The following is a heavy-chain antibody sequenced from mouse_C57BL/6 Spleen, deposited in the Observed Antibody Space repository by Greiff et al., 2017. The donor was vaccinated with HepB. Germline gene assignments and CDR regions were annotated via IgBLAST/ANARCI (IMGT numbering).Heavy chain of an antibody. V-gene: IGHV5-4*03. CDR1: GFTFSSYA. Sequence: EVKLMESGGGLVKPGGSLKLSCAASGFTFSSYAMSWVRQTPEKRLEWVATISDGGSYTYYPDNVKGRFTISRDNAKNNLYLQMSHLKSEDTAMYYCARGDYDKYYFDYWGQGTTRTVSS. J-gene: IGHJ2*01. CDR2: ISDGGSYT. CDR3: ARGDYDKYYFDY. D-gene: IGHD2-4*01.